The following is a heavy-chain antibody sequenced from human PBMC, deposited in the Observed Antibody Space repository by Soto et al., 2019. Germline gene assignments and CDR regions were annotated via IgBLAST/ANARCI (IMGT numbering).Heavy chain of an antibody. V-gene: IGHV1-69*12. Sequence: QVQLVQSGAEVKKPGSSVKVSCKASGGTFSSYAISWVRQDPGQGLEWMGGIIPIFGTANYAQKFQGRVTITADESTSTAYMQLSSLRCEDTAVYYCAESLLPLLEWSPYYCYGMAVWGQGTQVTVSS. J-gene: IGHJ6*02. CDR2: IIPIFGTA. CDR3: AESLLPLLEWSPYYCYGMAV. D-gene: IGHD3-3*01. CDR1: GGTFSSYA.